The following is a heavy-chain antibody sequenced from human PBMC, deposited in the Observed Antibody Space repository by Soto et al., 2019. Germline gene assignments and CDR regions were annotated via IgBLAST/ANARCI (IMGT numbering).Heavy chain of an antibody. V-gene: IGHV4-59*01. CDR3: ARGRGGTYAAFDI. CDR2: IFYSGTT. CDR1: GGSISSYF. Sequence: QVQLQESGPRLVKPSETLSLTCTVSGGSISSYFWSWIRQPPGEGLEWIGYIFYSGTTNYSPSLKSRVTMSLGTAKNQFSLNLTSVTAADTAVYYCARGRGGTYAAFDIWGQGTMVTVSS. J-gene: IGHJ3*02. D-gene: IGHD2-2*01.